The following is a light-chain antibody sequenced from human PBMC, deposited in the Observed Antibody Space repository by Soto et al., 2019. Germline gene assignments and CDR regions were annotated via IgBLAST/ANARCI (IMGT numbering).Light chain of an antibody. Sequence: EVVLTQSPCILSLSTGERATLACRASQSISSDHLAWYQQRPGQSPRLLIYDASNRATGVPDRFSGSGSGTDFSLTISRLEPEDFAVYYCQQRSAWPPVTFGQGTRLEIK. CDR3: QQRSAWPPVT. J-gene: IGKJ5*01. CDR2: DAS. V-gene: IGKV3D-20*02. CDR1: QSISSDH.